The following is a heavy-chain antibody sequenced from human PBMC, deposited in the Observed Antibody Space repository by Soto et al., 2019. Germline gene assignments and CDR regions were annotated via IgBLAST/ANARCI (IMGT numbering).Heavy chain of an antibody. CDR3: ARSLTTVVTMAV. J-gene: IGHJ6*02. CDR1: GGSISSYY. Sequence: SETLSLTCTVSGGSISSYYWSWIRQPPGKGLEWIGYIYYSGSTYYNPSLKSRVTISVDTSKNQFSLKLSSVTAADTAVYYCARSLTTVVTMAVPGQGTTVTVSS. V-gene: IGHV4-59*04. CDR2: IYYSGST. D-gene: IGHD4-17*01.